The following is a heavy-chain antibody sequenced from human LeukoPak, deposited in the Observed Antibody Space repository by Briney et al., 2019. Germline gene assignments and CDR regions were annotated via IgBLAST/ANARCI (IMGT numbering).Heavy chain of an antibody. D-gene: IGHD4-17*01. V-gene: IGHV4-59*08. Sequence: SETLSLTCTVSGGSISSYYWSWIRQPPGKGLEWIGYIYYSGSTNYNPSLKSRVTISVGTSKNQFSLKLSSVTAADTAVYYCARRNTVTPTSWFDPWGQGTLVTVSS. CDR3: ARRNTVTPTSWFDP. J-gene: IGHJ5*02. CDR1: GGSISSYY. CDR2: IYYSGST.